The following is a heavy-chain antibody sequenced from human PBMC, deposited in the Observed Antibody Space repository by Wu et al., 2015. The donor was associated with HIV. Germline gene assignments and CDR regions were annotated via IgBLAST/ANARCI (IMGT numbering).Heavy chain of an antibody. Sequence: QVQLVQSGAEVKKPGSSVKVSCKASGGTFSSYVISWVRQAPGQGLEWMGGIISIFGTANYAQKFQDRVTITADESTSTAYMELSSLKSEDTAVYYCAQDCSSDSCPSPPGWGQGTLVTVSS. J-gene: IGHJ4*02. CDR3: AQDCSSDSCPSPPG. CDR2: IISIFGTA. V-gene: IGHV1-69*12. D-gene: IGHD2-2*01. CDR1: GGTFSSYV.